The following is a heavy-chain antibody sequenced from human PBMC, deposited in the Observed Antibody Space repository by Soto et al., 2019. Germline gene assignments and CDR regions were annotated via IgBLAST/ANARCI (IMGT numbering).Heavy chain of an antibody. CDR3: ARGDCSGGSCPAGDAFDI. Sequence: GGSLRLSCAASGFTFSSYSMNWVRQAPGKGLEWVSSISSSSSYIYYADSVKGRFTISRDNAKNSLYLQMNSLRAEDTAVYYCARGDCSGGSCPAGDAFDIWGQGTMVTVSS. D-gene: IGHD2-15*01. V-gene: IGHV3-21*01. J-gene: IGHJ3*02. CDR1: GFTFSSYS. CDR2: ISSSSSYI.